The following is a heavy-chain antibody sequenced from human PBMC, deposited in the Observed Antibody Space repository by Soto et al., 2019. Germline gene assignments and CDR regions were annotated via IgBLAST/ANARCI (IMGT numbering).Heavy chain of an antibody. V-gene: IGHV3-33*01. D-gene: IGHD3-10*01. CDR2: IWYDGSNK. Sequence: QVQLVESGGGVVQPGRSLRLSCAASGFTFSSYGMHWVRQAPGKGLEWVAVIWYDGSNKYYADSVKGRFTISRDNSKNTLYLQMNSLRAEDTAVYYCARDFSGLYYYYYMDVWGKGTTVTVSS. J-gene: IGHJ6*03. CDR3: ARDFSGLYYYYYMDV. CDR1: GFTFSSYG.